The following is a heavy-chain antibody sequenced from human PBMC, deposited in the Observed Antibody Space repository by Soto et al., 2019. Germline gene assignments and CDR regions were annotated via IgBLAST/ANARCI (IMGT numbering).Heavy chain of an antibody. CDR1: GFTLTTFE. CDR2: ITTSSAYI. V-gene: IGHV3-21*01. J-gene: IGHJ5*02. Sequence: EVQLVESGGGLVKPGGSLRLSCAASGFTLTTFELNWVGQAPGKGLEWVSSITTSSAYIYYADSLKGRITISRDNAKNSLFLQMNSLRAEDTAVYYCVRSGTARLLRHSWFDTWGQGTLVTVSS. CDR3: VRSGTARLLRHSWFDT. D-gene: IGHD2-21*01.